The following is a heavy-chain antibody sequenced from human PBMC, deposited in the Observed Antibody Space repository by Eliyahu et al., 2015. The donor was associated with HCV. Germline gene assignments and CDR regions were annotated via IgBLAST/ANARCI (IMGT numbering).Heavy chain of an antibody. CDR1: GFSLGXYP. CDR2: IRGNPTGATA. CDR3: FREDQESVRGSTYWHRVGGY. Sequence: EVQLVESGGGLEQPGRSLRLSCATSGFSLGXYPFTFRAPGKALEWVGFIRGNPTGATAEYAPSVKGRFTISRDDSKSTVYLQMSNLKIEDTAMYYCFREDQESVRGSTYWHRVGGYWGQGTLVAVSS. J-gene: IGHJ4*02. D-gene: IGHD1-26*01. V-gene: IGHV3-49*03.